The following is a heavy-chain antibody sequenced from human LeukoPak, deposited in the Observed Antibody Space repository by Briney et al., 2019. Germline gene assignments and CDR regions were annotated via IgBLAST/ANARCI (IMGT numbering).Heavy chain of an antibody. CDR2: ISGSGGST. J-gene: IGHJ4*02. Sequence: GGSLRLSCTASGFTFSNAWMSWVRQAPGKGLEWVSAISGSGGSTYYADSVKGRFTISRDNSKNTLYLQMNSLRAEDTAVYYCAKCYYDSSPYYFDYWGQGTLVTVSS. V-gene: IGHV3-23*01. CDR1: GFTFSNAW. D-gene: IGHD3-22*01. CDR3: AKCYYDSSPYYFDY.